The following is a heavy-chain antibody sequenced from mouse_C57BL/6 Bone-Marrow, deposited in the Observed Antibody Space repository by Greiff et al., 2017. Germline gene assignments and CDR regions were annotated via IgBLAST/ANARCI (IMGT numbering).Heavy chain of an antibody. CDR3: AIDYGSSYDWYFDV. V-gene: IGHV1-69*01. Sequence: QVQLQQPGAELVMPGASVKLSCKASGYTFTSYWMHWVKQRPGHGLELIGEIDPSDSYTNYNQKFKGKYTLTVDNSSSTAYMQRSSLTTEDSAVYYEAIDYGSSYDWYFDVRGTGITV. CDR2: IDPSDSYT. J-gene: IGHJ1*03. D-gene: IGHD1-1*01. CDR1: GYTFTSYW.